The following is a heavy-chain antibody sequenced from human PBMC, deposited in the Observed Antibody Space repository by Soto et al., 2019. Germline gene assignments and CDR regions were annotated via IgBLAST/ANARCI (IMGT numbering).Heavy chain of an antibody. Sequence: QVQLVQSGAEVKKPGSSVKVSCKASGGTFSSYAISWVRQAPGQGLEWMGGIIPIFGTANYAQQFQGRVTITADESTSTAYMELSSLRSEDTAVYYCARARGYSSSWLGYYYGMDVWGQGTTVTVSS. CDR3: ARARGYSSSWLGYYYGMDV. J-gene: IGHJ6*02. CDR1: GGTFSSYA. D-gene: IGHD6-13*01. V-gene: IGHV1-69*12. CDR2: IIPIFGTA.